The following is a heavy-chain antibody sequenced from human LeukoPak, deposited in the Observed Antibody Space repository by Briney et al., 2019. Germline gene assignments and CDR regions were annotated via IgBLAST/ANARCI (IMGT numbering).Heavy chain of an antibody. Sequence: PSETLSLTCTVSGGSISSSSYYWGWIRQPPGKGLEWIGSIYYSGSTYYNPSLKSRVTISVDTSKNQFSLKLSSVTAADTAVCYCARGTYSSGYYYRSWYFDLWGRGTLVTVSS. J-gene: IGHJ2*01. CDR2: IYYSGST. V-gene: IGHV4-39*07. D-gene: IGHD3-22*01. CDR1: GGSISSSSYY. CDR3: ARGTYSSGYYYRSWYFDL.